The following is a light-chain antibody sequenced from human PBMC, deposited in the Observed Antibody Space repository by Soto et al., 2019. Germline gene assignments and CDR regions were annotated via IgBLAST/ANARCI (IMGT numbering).Light chain of an antibody. CDR1: QSVLHTSNNTHY. Sequence: DIVVPDSPDALPLSPGDRSTINCRSSQSVLHTSNNTHYLAWYQQKPGQSPRLLIYDASNGAIGIPARFSGSGSGTDFTLTISCLEPEEFAVYYWKQYNNGPPWTVGQGTKVDVK. J-gene: IGKJ1*01. CDR2: DAS. CDR3: KQYNNGPPWT. V-gene: IGKV3-11*01.